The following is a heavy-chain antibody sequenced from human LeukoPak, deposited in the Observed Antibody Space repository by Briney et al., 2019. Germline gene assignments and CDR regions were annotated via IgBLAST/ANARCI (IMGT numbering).Heavy chain of an antibody. CDR1: GYSLTSYW. J-gene: IGHJ4*02. D-gene: IGHD3-16*02. V-gene: IGHV5-51*01. Sequence: GESLKISCKGSGYSLTSYWIGWVRQMPGKGLEWMGIIYPGDSDTRYSPSFQGQVTISADKSISTAYLQWSSLKASDTAMYYCARPARIMITFGGVIVPYYFDYWGQGTLVTVSS. CDR3: ARPARIMITFGGVIVPYYFDY. CDR2: IYPGDSDT.